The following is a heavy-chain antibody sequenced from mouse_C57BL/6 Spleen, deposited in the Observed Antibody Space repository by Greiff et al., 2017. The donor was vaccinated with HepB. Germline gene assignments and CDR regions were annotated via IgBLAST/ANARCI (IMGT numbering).Heavy chain of an antibody. CDR1: GYTFTSYW. J-gene: IGHJ4*01. D-gene: IGHD2-1*01. CDR2: IHPNSGST. Sequence: QVQLQQPGAELVKPGASVKLSCKASGYTFTSYWMHWVKQRPGQGLEWIGMIHPNSGSTNYNEKFKSKATLTVDKSSSTAYMQLSSLTSEDSAVYYCARRIYYDNYVAMDYWGQGTSVTVSS. CDR3: ARRIYYDNYVAMDY. V-gene: IGHV1-64*01.